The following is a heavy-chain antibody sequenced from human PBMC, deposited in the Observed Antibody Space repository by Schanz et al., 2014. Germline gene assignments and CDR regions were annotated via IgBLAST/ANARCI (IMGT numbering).Heavy chain of an antibody. V-gene: IGHV1-18*01. Sequence: QVQLVQSGAEVKKPGSSVTVSCKASGGTFSSSTLTWVRQAPGQGLEWMGWISGYNGDTNYAPKFQDRVTMTTDTSTGITSLELRNLKSDDTAVYYCARDRVSFVRGPLGVDWGQGTQVIVSS. CDR2: ISGYNGDT. J-gene: IGHJ4*02. CDR1: GGTFSSST. D-gene: IGHD3-10*01. CDR3: ARDRVSFVRGPLGVD.